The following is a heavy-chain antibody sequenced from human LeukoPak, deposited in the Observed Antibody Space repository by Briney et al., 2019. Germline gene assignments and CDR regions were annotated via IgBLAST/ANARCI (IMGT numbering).Heavy chain of an antibody. CDR1: GVSINGYY. CDR2: IYYSGSS. D-gene: IGHD3-16*02. Sequence: SETLSLTCTVSGVSINGYYWSWIRQPPGKGLEWIGYIYYSGSSNNNPSLKSRVTISVDTSKNQFSLKLSSVTAADTAVYYCAGTDYVWGSYRYIVSLWGQGTLVTVSS. V-gene: IGHV4-59*01. J-gene: IGHJ4*02. CDR3: AGTDYVWGSYRYIVSL.